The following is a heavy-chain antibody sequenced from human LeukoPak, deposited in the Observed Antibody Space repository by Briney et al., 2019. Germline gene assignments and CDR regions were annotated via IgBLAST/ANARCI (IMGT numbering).Heavy chain of an antibody. Sequence: GGSLRLSCVVSGFKFGSYSMNWVRRAPGKRLEWVANIKEDGSEIYYVDSVKGRFTISRDNAKNSLVLQMNSLRDEDTAVYYCARDFSGEFDYWGQGTLVTVST. J-gene: IGHJ4*02. D-gene: IGHD3-10*01. CDR3: ARDFSGEFDY. V-gene: IGHV3-7*01. CDR2: IKEDGSEI. CDR1: GFKFGSYS.